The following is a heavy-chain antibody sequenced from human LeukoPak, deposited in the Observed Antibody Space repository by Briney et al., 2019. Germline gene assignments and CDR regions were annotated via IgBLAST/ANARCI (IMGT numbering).Heavy chain of an antibody. D-gene: IGHD6-19*01. CDR3: ATGIEVAGWYFDL. V-gene: IGHV1-24*01. CDR2: FEPEDGET. Sequence: GASVKVSCKVSGYTLTELSMHWVRQAPGKGLEWMGGFEPEDGETIYAQKFQGRVTMTEDTSTDTAYMELSSLRSEDTAVYYCATGIEVAGWYFDLWGRGTLVTVSS. J-gene: IGHJ2*01. CDR1: GYTLTELS.